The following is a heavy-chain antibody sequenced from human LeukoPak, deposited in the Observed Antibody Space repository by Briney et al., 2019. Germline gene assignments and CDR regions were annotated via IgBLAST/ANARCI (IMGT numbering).Heavy chain of an antibody. V-gene: IGHV3-73*01. D-gene: IGHD1-1*01. CDR1: GFMFSGSP. CDR2: IRTKANNYAT. Sequence: GGSLRLSCAASGFMFSGSPMHWVRQASGKGLEWVGHIRTKANNYATIYAASVKGRFTISRDDSKNTAYLQMNSLRAEDTAVYYCAKDVTTGTLALDYWGRGTLVTVSS. CDR3: AKDVTTGTLALDY. J-gene: IGHJ4*02.